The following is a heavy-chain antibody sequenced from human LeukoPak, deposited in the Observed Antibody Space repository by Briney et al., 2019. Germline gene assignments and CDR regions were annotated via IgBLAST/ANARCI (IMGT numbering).Heavy chain of an antibody. CDR3: ARRAYYCTNGVCHWRYYYYMDV. CDR2: MNPNSGNT. Sequence: GASVKVSCKASGYTFTSYDINWVRQATGQGLEWMGWMNPNSGNTGYAQKFQGRVTITRNTSISTAYMELSSLRSEDTAVYYCARRAYYCTNGVCHWRYYYYMDVWGKGTTVTVSS. D-gene: IGHD2-8*01. J-gene: IGHJ6*03. V-gene: IGHV1-8*03. CDR1: GYTFTSYD.